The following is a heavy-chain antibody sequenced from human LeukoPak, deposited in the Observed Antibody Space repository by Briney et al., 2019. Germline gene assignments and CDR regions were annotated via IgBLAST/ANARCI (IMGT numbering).Heavy chain of an antibody. D-gene: IGHD1-14*01. CDR3: ARDIYKFEVDY. J-gene: IGHJ4*02. CDR2: ISPNSGGT. Sequence: ASVKVSCKTSGYTFTGYYVHWVRQAPGQGLEWMGWISPNSGGTNYAQKLQGRVTMTTDTSTSTAYMELRSLRSDDTAVYYRARDIYKFEVDYWGQGTLVTVSS. CDR1: GYTFTGYY. V-gene: IGHV1-2*02.